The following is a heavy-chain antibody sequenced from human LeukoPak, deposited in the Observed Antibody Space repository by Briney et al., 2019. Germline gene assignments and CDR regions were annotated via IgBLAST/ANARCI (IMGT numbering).Heavy chain of an antibody. CDR1: GGSISSSSYY. D-gene: IGHD3-10*01. Sequence: SETLSLTCTVSGGSISSSSYYWGWIRQPPGTGLEGIGSIYYSGSTYYNPSLKSRVTISVDTSKNQFSLKLSSVTAADTAVYYCASRRDPLITMVRGVIITEDYWGQGTLVTVSP. CDR2: IYYSGST. CDR3: ASRRDPLITMVRGVIITEDY. V-gene: IGHV4-39*01. J-gene: IGHJ4*02.